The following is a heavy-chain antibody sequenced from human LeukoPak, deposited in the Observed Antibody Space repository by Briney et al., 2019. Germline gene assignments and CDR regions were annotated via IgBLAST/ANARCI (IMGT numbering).Heavy chain of an antibody. J-gene: IGHJ4*02. D-gene: IGHD3-22*01. Sequence: GASVKVSCKASGGTFSSYAISWVRQAPGQGLEWMGGIIPIFGTANYAQKFQGRVTITADESTSTAYMELSSLRSEDTAVYYCASSQGKYYYDSSGYPFDYWGQGTLVTVSS. CDR1: GGTFSSYA. V-gene: IGHV1-69*13. CDR2: IIPIFGTA. CDR3: ASSQGKYYYDSSGYPFDY.